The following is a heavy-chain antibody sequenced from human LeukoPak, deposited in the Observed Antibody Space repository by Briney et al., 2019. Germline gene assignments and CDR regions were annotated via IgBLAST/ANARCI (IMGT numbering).Heavy chain of an antibody. J-gene: IGHJ4*02. CDR3: ARQRGSYYFDY. CDR1: GYSISNPYY. CDR2: IYRSGST. Sequence: PSETLSLTCDVSGYSISNPYYWGWIRQPPGKGLEWIGNIYRSGSTYYNPSHKSRVTISVDTSKNQFSLNLNSVTAADTAVYYCARQRGSYYFDYWGQGTLVSVSS. D-gene: IGHD1-26*01. V-gene: IGHV4-38-2*01.